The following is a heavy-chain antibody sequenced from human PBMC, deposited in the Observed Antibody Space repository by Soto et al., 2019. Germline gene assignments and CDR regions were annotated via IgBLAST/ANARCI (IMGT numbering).Heavy chain of an antibody. D-gene: IGHD6-19*01. CDR3: ARRGRYGPHYYYYGMDV. J-gene: IGHJ6*02. CDR1: GYSFTSYW. V-gene: IGHV5-51*01. CDR2: IYPGDSDT. Sequence: GESLKISFKGSGYSFTSYWIGWVRQMPGKGLEWMGIIYPGDSDTRYSPSFQGQVTISADKSISTAYLQWSSLKASDTAMYYCARRGRYGPHYYYYGMDVWGQGTTVTVSS.